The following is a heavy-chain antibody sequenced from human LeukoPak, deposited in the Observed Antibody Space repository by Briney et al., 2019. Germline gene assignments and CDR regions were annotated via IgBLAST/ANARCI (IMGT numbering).Heavy chain of an antibody. J-gene: IGHJ4*02. Sequence: GGSLRLSCAASGFTFSNYNMSWVRQAPGRGLEWVSSISGSGGSTYYADSVKGRFTISRDNSKNTLYLQMNSLRAEDTAVYYCAKDLYLTGYSFDYWGQGTLVTVSS. V-gene: IGHV3-23*01. D-gene: IGHD3-9*01. CDR1: GFTFSNYN. CDR2: ISGSGGST. CDR3: AKDLYLTGYSFDY.